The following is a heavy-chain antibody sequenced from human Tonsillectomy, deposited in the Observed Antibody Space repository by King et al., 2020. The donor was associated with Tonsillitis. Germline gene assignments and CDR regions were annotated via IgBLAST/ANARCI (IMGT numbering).Heavy chain of an antibody. CDR2: ISGSGGST. CDR1: GFTFSSYA. V-gene: IGHV3-23*01. D-gene: IGHD2-2*01. Sequence: VQLLESGGGLVQPGGSLRLSCAASGFTFSSYAMSWVRQDPGKGLEWVSAISGSGGSTYYADSVKGRFTISRDNSKNTLYLQMNSMRAEDTAVYYCAKDPTVVPAEAFDYWGQGTLVTVSS. CDR3: AKDPTVVPAEAFDY. J-gene: IGHJ4*02.